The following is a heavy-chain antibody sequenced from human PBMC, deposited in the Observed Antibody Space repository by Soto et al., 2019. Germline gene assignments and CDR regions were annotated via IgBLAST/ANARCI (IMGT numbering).Heavy chain of an antibody. Sequence: VYGGSFSGYYWSWIRQPPGKGLEWIGEINHSGSTNYNPSLKSRVTISVDTSKNQFSLKLSSVTAADTAVYYCARGSDIHYFDYWGQGTLVTVSS. V-gene: IGHV4-34*01. J-gene: IGHJ4*02. D-gene: IGHD5-18*01. CDR3: ARGSDIHYFDY. CDR1: GGSFSGYY. CDR2: INHSGST.